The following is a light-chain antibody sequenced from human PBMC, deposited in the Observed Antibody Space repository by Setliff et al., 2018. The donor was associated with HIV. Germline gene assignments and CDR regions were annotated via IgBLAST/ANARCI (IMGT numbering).Light chain of an antibody. V-gene: IGLV2-14*03. CDR1: SSDLGGYNY. Sequence: QSVLTQPASVSGSPGQSITIPCTGTSSDLGGYNYVSWYQQHPGKAPKLMISDVSNRPSGVSNRFSGSKSGNTASLTISGLQAEDEADYYCGSYTSRTPLYVFGTGTKVTVL. CDR3: GSYTSRTPLYV. CDR2: DVS. J-gene: IGLJ1*01.